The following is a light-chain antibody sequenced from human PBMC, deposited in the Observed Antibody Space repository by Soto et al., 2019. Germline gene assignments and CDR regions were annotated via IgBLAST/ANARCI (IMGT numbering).Light chain of an antibody. CDR1: SSNIGSNY. CDR3: AAWDDSLSGVV. Sequence: QAVVTQPPSASGTPGQRVTISCSGSSSNIGSNYVFWYQHLPGTAPKLLIYRNNQRPSGVPDRFSGSKSGTSASLAISGLRSEDETDYYCAAWDDSLSGVVFGGGTKFTVL. V-gene: IGLV1-47*01. J-gene: IGLJ2*01. CDR2: RNN.